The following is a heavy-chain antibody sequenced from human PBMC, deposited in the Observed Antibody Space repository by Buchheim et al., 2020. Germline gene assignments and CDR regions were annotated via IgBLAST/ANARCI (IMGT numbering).Heavy chain of an antibody. CDR3: ARCKGYCTNGVCYTPRYGMDV. D-gene: IGHD2-8*01. CDR1: GFTFSSYA. J-gene: IGHJ6*02. V-gene: IGHV3-30*01. Sequence: QAQLVESGGGVVQPGRSLRLSCAASGFTFSSYAMHWVRQAPGKGLEWVAVISYDGSNKYYADSVKGRFTISRDNSKNTLYLQMNSLRAEDTAVYYCARCKGYCTNGVCYTPRYGMDVWGQGTT. CDR2: ISYDGSNK.